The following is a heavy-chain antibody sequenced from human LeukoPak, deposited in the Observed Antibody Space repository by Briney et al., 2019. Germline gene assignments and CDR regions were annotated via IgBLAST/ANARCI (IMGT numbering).Heavy chain of an antibody. Sequence: GGSLRLSCAASGFTFSSHAMSWVRQAPGKGLEWVSAISGSGDSTYYADSVKGRFTISRDNSKNTLYLQMNSLRAEDTAVYYCAKLRDYYDSSGQFDYWGQGTLVTVSS. D-gene: IGHD3-22*01. CDR1: GFTFSSHA. CDR3: AKLRDYYDSSGQFDY. J-gene: IGHJ4*02. CDR2: ISGSGDST. V-gene: IGHV3-23*01.